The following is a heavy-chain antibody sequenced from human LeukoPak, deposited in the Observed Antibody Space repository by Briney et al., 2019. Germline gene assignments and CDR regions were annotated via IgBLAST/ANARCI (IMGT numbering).Heavy chain of an antibody. CDR1: GFTFSSYG. Sequence: PGGSLRLSCAASGFTFSSYGMHWVRQAPGKGLEWVAVIWYDGSNKYYADSVKGRFTISRDNSKNTLYLQMNSLRAEDTAVYYCAKDPYSSGWYDNWFDPWGQGTLVTVSS. J-gene: IGHJ5*02. V-gene: IGHV3-33*06. D-gene: IGHD6-19*01. CDR2: IWYDGSNK. CDR3: AKDPYSSGWYDNWFDP.